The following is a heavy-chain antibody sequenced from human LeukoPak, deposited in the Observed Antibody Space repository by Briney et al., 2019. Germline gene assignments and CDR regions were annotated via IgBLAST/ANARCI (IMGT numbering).Heavy chain of an antibody. CDR2: IYTSGST. Sequence: SETLSLTCTVSGGSVSSYYWSWIRQPAGKGLEWIGRIYTSGSTNYNPYLKSRVTMSVDTSKNQFSLKLSSVTAADTAVYYCARGFGVTMVPRYYFDYWGQGTLVTVSS. J-gene: IGHJ4*02. V-gene: IGHV4-4*07. D-gene: IGHD3-10*01. CDR3: ARGFGVTMVPRYYFDY. CDR1: GGSVSSYY.